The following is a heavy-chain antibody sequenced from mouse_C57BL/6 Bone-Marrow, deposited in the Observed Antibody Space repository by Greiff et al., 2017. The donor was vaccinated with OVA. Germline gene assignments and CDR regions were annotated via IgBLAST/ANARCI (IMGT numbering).Heavy chain of an antibody. CDR2: IDPENGDT. V-gene: IGHV14-4*01. Sequence: EVMLVESGAELVRPGASVKLSCTASGFNIKDDYMHWVKQRPEQGLEWIGRIDPENGDTEYASKFQGKATITADTSSNTAYLQLSSLTSEDTAVYYGTASPYDYDDVFAYWGQGTLVTVSA. CDR1: GFNIKDDY. CDR3: TASPYDYDDVFAY. J-gene: IGHJ3*01. D-gene: IGHD2-4*01.